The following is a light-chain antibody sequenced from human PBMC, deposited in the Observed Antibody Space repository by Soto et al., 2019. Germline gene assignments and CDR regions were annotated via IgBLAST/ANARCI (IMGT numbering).Light chain of an antibody. CDR2: GAS. V-gene: IGKV1-5*01. CDR3: QQFNNYPLT. CDR1: QSISSG. Sequence: DIQMTQSPSTLSASLGDRVTITCRASQSISSGLAWYQQKPGKAPKVLIYGASNLQSGVPPRFSGSGSGTDFTLAISSLQPEDSATYYCQQFNNYPLTFGGGTKVDIK. J-gene: IGKJ4*01.